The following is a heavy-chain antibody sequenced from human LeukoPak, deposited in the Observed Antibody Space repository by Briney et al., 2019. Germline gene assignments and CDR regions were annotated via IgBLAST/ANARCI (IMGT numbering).Heavy chain of an antibody. Sequence: SETLSLTCTVSGGSISSYYWSWIRQPPGKGLEWIGYIYYSGSTNYNPSLKSRVTISVDTSKNQFSLKLSSVTAADTAVYYCARGIYDYYGSGSYYNVPFDYWGQGTLVTVSS. CDR2: IYYSGST. D-gene: IGHD3-10*01. J-gene: IGHJ4*02. CDR1: GGSISSYY. V-gene: IGHV4-59*01. CDR3: ARGIYDYYGSGSYYNVPFDY.